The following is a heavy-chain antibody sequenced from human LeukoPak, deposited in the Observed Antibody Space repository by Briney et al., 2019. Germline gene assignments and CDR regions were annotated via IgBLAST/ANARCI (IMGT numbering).Heavy chain of an antibody. V-gene: IGHV3-15*01. D-gene: IGHD2-21*02. Sequence: PGGSLRLSCAASGFTFSNACMTWVRQAPGKGLEWVGRIKSKTDGGTTDYAAPVKGRFTISRDDSKNTLYLQMNSLKTEDTAVYYCTREAVTANGYFDYWGQGTLVTVSS. CDR1: GFTFSNAC. J-gene: IGHJ4*02. CDR3: TREAVTANGYFDY. CDR2: IKSKTDGGTT.